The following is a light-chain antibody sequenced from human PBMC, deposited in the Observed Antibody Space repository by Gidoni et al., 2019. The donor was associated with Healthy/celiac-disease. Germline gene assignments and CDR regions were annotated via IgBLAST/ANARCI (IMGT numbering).Light chain of an antibody. CDR1: SSNIGRNY. CDR3: AAWDDSLRGV. V-gene: IGLV1-47*01. J-gene: IGLJ2*01. CDR2: RNN. Sequence: QSVLTQPPSASGPPGKRVTISCSGSSSNIGRNYVYWYQQLPGTAPKLLIYRNNQRPSGVPDRFAVSKSVTSAALASSGLRSEDEADYYCAAWDDSLRGVFGGGTKLTVL.